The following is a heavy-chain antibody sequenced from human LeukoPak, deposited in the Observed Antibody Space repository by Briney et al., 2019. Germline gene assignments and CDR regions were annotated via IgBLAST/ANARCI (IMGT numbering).Heavy chain of an antibody. D-gene: IGHD6-13*01. V-gene: IGHV4-31*03. J-gene: IGHJ4*02. CDR1: GGSVSSAGSS. Sequence: SETLSLTCTVSGGSVSSAGSSWSWIRQHPGKGLEWIGYIYYSGSTYYNPSLRGRGTISVDKSKNQFSLRVSSVTAADTAMYFCTRGDTSSWLFDHWGQGALVTVSP. CDR2: IYYSGST. CDR3: TRGDTSSWLFDH.